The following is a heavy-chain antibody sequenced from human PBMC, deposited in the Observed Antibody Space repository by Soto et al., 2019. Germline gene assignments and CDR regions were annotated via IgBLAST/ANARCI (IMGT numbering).Heavy chain of an antibody. CDR2: IYYSGST. V-gene: IGHV4-59*01. D-gene: IGHD3-10*01. J-gene: IGHJ3*02. Sequence: SETLSLTCTVSGGSISSYYWSWIRQPPGKGLEWIGYIYYSGSTNYNPSLKSRVTISVDTSKNQFSLKLSSVTAADTAVYYCARTYSRSYYNVRAFDIWGQGTMVTVSS. CDR3: ARTYSRSYYNVRAFDI. CDR1: GGSISSYY.